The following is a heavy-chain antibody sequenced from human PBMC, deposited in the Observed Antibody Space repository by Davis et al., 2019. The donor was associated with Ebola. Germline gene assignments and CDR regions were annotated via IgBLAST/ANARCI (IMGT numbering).Heavy chain of an antibody. D-gene: IGHD3-22*01. J-gene: IGHJ4*02. CDR2: ISSSSSYI. CDR3: AKGTVMIVVVKFDY. V-gene: IGHV3-21*01. Sequence: GESLKISCAASGFTFSSYSMNWVRQAPGKGLEWVSSISSSSSYIYYADSVKGRFTISRDNAKNSLYLQMNSLRAEDTAVYYCAKGTVMIVVVKFDYWGQGILVTVSS. CDR1: GFTFSSYS.